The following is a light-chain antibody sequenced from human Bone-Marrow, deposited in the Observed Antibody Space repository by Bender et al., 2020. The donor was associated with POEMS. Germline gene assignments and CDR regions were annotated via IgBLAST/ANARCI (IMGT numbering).Light chain of an antibody. Sequence: QSALTQPASVSGSPGQSITISCAGASSDVGSYNLVSWYQQHPGRAPKLMIYDVNERPSGVSNRFSGSKSGNTASLTIFGLQADDEADYYCCSYAGSSTVIFGGGTRLTVL. CDR2: DVN. CDR1: SSDVGSYNL. CDR3: CSYAGSSTVI. J-gene: IGLJ2*01. V-gene: IGLV2-23*02.